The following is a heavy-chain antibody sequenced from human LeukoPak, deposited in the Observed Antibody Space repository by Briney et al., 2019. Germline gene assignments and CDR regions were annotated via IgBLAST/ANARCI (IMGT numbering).Heavy chain of an antibody. CDR1: GFTFSSYG. CDR2: IWYDGSNK. J-gene: IGHJ4*02. V-gene: IGHV3-33*01. CDR3: ARDSGYSSPVGVDY. D-gene: IGHD6-13*01. Sequence: GGSLRLSCAASGFTFSSYGMHWVRQAPGKGLEWVAVIWYDGSNKYYADSVKGRFTISRDISKNTLYLQMNSLRAEDTAVYYCARDSGYSSPVGVDYWGQGTLVTVSS.